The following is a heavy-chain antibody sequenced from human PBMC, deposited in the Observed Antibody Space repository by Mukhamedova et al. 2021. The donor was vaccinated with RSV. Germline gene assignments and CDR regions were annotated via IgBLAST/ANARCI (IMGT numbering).Heavy chain of an antibody. D-gene: IGHD6-13*01. J-gene: IGHJ6*02. V-gene: IGHV3-30*04. CDR2: ISYDGSNK. CDR3: ARDTQGQQLVGPYYYGMDV. Sequence: QAPGKGLGWVAVISYDGSNKYYADSVKGRFTISRDNSKNTLYLQMNSLRAEDTAVYYCARDTQGQQLVGPYYYGMDVWGQGTTVT.